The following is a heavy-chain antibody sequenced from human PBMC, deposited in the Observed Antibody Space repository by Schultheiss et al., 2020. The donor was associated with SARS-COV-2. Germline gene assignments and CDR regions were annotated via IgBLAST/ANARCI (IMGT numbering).Heavy chain of an antibody. D-gene: IGHD3-10*01. CDR2: ISYDGSNK. Sequence: GGSLRLSCAASGFTFSNYAMHWVRQAPGKGLEWVAVISYDGSNKYYADSVKGRFTISRDNSKNTLYLEMNSLRAEDTAVYYCARTAALWFGGSPLDYWGQGTLVTASS. V-gene: IGHV3-30-3*01. J-gene: IGHJ4*02. CDR1: GFTFSNYA. CDR3: ARTAALWFGGSPLDY.